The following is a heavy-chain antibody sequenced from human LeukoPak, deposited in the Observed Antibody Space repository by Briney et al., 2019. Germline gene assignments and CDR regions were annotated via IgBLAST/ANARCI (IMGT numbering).Heavy chain of an antibody. Sequence: SETLSLTCTVSGGSLSTYFWTWIRQPAGKGLEWIGRIYASGGTTHTPSLKSRVTMSVGTSKSQFSLKLSSVTAADTAVYYCARAVYDTSGYYIDYWGQGTLVTVSS. CDR2: IYASGGT. D-gene: IGHD3-22*01. J-gene: IGHJ4*02. CDR1: GGSLSTYF. V-gene: IGHV4-4*07. CDR3: ARAVYDTSGYYIDY.